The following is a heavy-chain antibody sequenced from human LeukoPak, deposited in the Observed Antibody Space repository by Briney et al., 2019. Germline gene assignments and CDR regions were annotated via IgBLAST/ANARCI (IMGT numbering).Heavy chain of an antibody. V-gene: IGHV4-39*07. D-gene: IGHD3-3*01. CDR2: IYYSGST. CDR1: GGSISSSSYY. CDR3: ARDAVTIFGVVIDY. J-gene: IGHJ4*02. Sequence: SETLSLTCTVSGGSISSSSYYWGWIRQPPGKGLEWIGSIYYSGSTYYNPSLKSRVTISVDTSKNQFSLKLSSVTAAVTAVYYCARDAVTIFGVVIDYWGQGTLVTVSS.